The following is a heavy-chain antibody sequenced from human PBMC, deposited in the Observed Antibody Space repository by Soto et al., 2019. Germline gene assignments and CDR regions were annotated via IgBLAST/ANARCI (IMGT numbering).Heavy chain of an antibody. J-gene: IGHJ4*02. CDR1: GGSFSGYY. D-gene: IGHD5-12*01. Sequence: SETLSLTCAVYGGSFSGYYWSWIRQPPGKGLEWIGEINHSGSTNYNPSLKSRVTISVDTSKNQFSLKLSPVTAADTAVYYCARGHSGYARFDYWGQGTLVTVSS. CDR3: ARGHSGYARFDY. V-gene: IGHV4-34*01. CDR2: INHSGST.